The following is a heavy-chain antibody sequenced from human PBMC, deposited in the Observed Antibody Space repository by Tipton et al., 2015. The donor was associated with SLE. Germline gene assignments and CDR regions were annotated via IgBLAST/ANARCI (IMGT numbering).Heavy chain of an antibody. Sequence: TLSLTCTVSGGSISSHYWSWIRQPPGKGLEWIGYIYYSGSTNYNPSLKSRVTISVDTSKNQFSLKLSSVTAADTAAYYCARGGGGSYPPGALWGQGTLVTVSS. CDR3: ARGGGGSYPPGAL. CDR2: IYYSGST. V-gene: IGHV4-59*11. J-gene: IGHJ4*02. CDR1: GGSISSHY. D-gene: IGHD1-26*01.